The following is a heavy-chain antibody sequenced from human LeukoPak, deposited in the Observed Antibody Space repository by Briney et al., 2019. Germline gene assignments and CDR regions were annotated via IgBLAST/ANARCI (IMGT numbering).Heavy chain of an antibody. Sequence: SGPALVKPTQTLTLTCTFSGFSLSTSGMCVSWIRQPPGKALEWLARIDWDDDKYYSTSLKTRLTISKVTSKNQVVLTMTNMDPVDTATYYCARMTTRGQGYYYYMDVWGKGTTVTVSS. V-gene: IGHV2-70*11. J-gene: IGHJ6*03. CDR2: IDWDDDK. CDR3: ARMTTRGQGYYYYMDV. D-gene: IGHD4-11*01. CDR1: GFSLSTSGMC.